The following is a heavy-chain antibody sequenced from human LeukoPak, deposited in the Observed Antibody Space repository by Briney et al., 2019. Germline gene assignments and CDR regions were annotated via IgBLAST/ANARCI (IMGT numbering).Heavy chain of an antibody. D-gene: IGHD6-6*01. J-gene: IGHJ4*02. CDR2: IKQDGSAK. V-gene: IGHV3-7*01. CDR3: ARFRYSSSAFDY. CDR1: GFTFSTYW. Sequence: GGSLRLSCAASGFTFSTYWMTWVRQAPGKGLEWVANIKQDGSAKYYVDSVKGRFTISRDNAKNSLYLQMNSLRAEDTAVYYCARFRYSSSAFDYWGQGTLVTVSS.